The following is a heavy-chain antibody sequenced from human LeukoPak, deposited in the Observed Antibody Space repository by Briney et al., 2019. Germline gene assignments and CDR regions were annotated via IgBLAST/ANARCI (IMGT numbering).Heavy chain of an antibody. CDR3: ARCYYDYVWGSYRNTAYYFDS. J-gene: IGHJ4*02. V-gene: IGHV5-51*01. CDR1: GYSFTSYW. Sequence: GSSLKISSKASGYSFTSYWICWVRHMPREGLERMRIIYTGGSDTRSNPSFQGQTTISADKSISTAYLQWSSRKASYTVMYYCARCYYDYVWGSYRNTAYYFDSWGEGTLVTVSS. CDR2: IYTGGSDT. D-gene: IGHD3-16*02.